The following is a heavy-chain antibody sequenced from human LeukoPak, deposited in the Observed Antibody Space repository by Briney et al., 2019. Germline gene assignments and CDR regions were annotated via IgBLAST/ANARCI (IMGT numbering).Heavy chain of an antibody. V-gene: IGHV3-11*01. CDR3: ARRYGDYRNYGFDV. CDR1: GFTFRDCY. Sequence: PGGSLRLSCAASGFTFRDCYMSWIRQAPGKGLEIISFITTAGSTHYAESVKDRFLISRDNAQNSVYLEVKNVRADDTAVYYCARRYGDYRNYGFDVWGQGTTVTVSS. CDR2: ITTAGST. J-gene: IGHJ6*02. D-gene: IGHD4-17*01.